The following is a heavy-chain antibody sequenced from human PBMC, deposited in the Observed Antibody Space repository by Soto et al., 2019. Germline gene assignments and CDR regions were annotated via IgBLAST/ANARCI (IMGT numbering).Heavy chain of an antibody. V-gene: IGHV1-69*01. D-gene: IGHD6-19*01. Sequence: QAQLEQSGGEVKKPGSSVKVSCKASRVAFSKFIVTWVRQAPGLGLEWVGGIIPIFGTANYAQKFQGRVTITADEPTSTSYMEVNNLRSEDTAVYYCAKVRYSSPMGYYYGMDVGGQGTTVTVSS. CDR2: IIPIFGTA. CDR1: RVAFSKFI. J-gene: IGHJ6*02. CDR3: AKVRYSSPMGYYYGMDV.